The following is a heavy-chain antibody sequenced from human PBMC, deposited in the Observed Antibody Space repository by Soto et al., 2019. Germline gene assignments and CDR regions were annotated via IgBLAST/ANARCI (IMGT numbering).Heavy chain of an antibody. CDR1: GYIFTSYD. D-gene: IGHD7-27*01. CDR2: MNPNTGNT. CDR3: ARATRLHKDTLTTYYFDY. J-gene: IGHJ4*02. V-gene: IGHV1-8*01. Sequence: QVQLVQSGAEVKKPGASVKVSCKASGYIFTSYDINWVRQATGQGLEWMGWMNPNTGNTGYAQKLKDRVTMTRNTAIRTAYMKRSMITSKNTAVYYCARATRLHKDTLTTYYFDYWGQGTLVTVSS.